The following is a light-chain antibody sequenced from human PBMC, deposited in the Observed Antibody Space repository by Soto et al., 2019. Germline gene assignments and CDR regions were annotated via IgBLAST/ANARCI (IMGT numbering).Light chain of an antibody. CDR1: QSVSSN. CDR2: GAS. CDR3: QQYGSSIT. Sequence: EIVITQSPATLFVSPGERATLSCRASQSVSSNLAWYQQKPGQAPRLLIYGASTRATGIPARFSGSGSGTDFTLTISRLEPEDFAVYDCQQYGSSITGGQGTRLEIK. V-gene: IGKV3-15*01. J-gene: IGKJ5*01.